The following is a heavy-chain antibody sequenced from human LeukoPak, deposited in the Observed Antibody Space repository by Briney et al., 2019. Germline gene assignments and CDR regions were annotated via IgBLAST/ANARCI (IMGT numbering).Heavy chain of an antibody. D-gene: IGHD2-21*02. J-gene: IGHJ6*03. CDR2: ISSHGGST. CDR3: ARDGGDIVVVTSSYYYMDV. Sequence: GGSLRLSCAASGFTFSIYAMHWVRQAPGKGLEYVSGISSHGGSTYYANSVKGRFTNSRDNSKNMLYVQMGSLRAEDMAVYYCARDGGDIVVVTSSYYYMDVWGKGTTVTVSS. V-gene: IGHV3-64*01. CDR1: GFTFSIYA.